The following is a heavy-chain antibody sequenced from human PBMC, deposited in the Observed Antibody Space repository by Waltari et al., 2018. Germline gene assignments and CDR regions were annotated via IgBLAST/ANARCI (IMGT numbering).Heavy chain of an antibody. J-gene: IGHJ5*02. CDR3: ARGPPPRGDNWFDP. D-gene: IGHD3-10*01. Sequence: QVQLQESGPGLVKPSETLSLTCTVSGGSISSYYWRWIRQPAGKGLEWIGRIYTSGSTNYNPSLKSRVTMSVDTSKNQFSLKLSSVTAADTAVYYCARGPPPRGDNWFDPWGQGTLVTVSS. CDR1: GGSISSYY. CDR2: IYTSGST. V-gene: IGHV4-4*07.